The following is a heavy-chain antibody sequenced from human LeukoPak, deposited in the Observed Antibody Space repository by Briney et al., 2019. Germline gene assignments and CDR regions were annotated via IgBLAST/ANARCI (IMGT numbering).Heavy chain of an antibody. V-gene: IGHV3-30-3*01. CDR1: GFTFSTYA. J-gene: IGHJ6*02. CDR2: ISYDGSNK. Sequence: GGSLRLSCAASGFTFSTYAMHWVRQAPGKGLEWVAVISYDGSNKYYADSVKGRFTISRDNSKNTLYLQMNSLRAEDTAVYYCARDYGDYDAYYYYGMDVWGQGTTVTASS. D-gene: IGHD4-17*01. CDR3: ARDYGDYDAYYYYGMDV.